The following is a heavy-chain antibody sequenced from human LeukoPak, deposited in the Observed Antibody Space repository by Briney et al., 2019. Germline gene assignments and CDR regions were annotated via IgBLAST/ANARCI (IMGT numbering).Heavy chain of an antibody. D-gene: IGHD2-21*02. CDR1: GYTFTSYG. CDR3: ARDQRYCGGDCYDAFDI. CDR2: TNTNTGNP. Sequence: GASVKVSCKASGYTFTSYGISWVRQAPGQGLEWMGWTNTNTGNPTYAQGFTGRFVFSLDTSVSTAYLQISSLKAEDTAVYYCARDQRYCGGDCYDAFDIWGQGTMVTVSS. J-gene: IGHJ3*02. V-gene: IGHV7-4-1*02.